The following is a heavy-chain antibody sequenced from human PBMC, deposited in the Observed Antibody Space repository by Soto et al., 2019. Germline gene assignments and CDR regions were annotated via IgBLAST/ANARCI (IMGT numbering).Heavy chain of an antibody. CDR1: GGSISSDDYY. V-gene: IGHV4-30-4*01. D-gene: IGHD6-6*01. CDR2: IYYNGRT. Sequence: PWETLSLTGTVSGGSISSDDYYWSWIRQPPGKGLEWIGYIYYNGRTDYNPSLKSRVIISIDTSKNQFSLNLNSVSAADTAVYYCARDRSNSPDYFDYWGQGTLVTVSS. CDR3: ARDRSNSPDYFDY. J-gene: IGHJ4*02.